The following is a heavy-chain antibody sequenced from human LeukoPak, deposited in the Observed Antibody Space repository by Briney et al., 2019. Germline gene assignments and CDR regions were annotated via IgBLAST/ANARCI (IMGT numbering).Heavy chain of an antibody. CDR2: INRNGNT. V-gene: IGHV4-34*01. D-gene: IGHD3-3*01. Sequence: SETLSLTCAISDEPFSGYYWGWIRQPPGKGLELIGEINRNGNTDYNPSLKSRVSMSIDTSKNQFSLKLISVTAADTAVYYCARLVPERFFQLNPEGYYDYWGQGPLVTVSS. CDR1: DEPFSGYY. J-gene: IGHJ4*02. CDR3: ARLVPERFFQLNPEGYYDY.